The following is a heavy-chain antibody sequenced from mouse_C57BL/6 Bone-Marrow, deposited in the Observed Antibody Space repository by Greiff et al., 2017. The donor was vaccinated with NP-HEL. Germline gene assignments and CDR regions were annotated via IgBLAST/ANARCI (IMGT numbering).Heavy chain of an antibody. J-gene: IGHJ3*01. Sequence: QVQLQQPGAELVKPGASVKLSCKASGYTFTSYWMHWVKQRPGQGLEWIGMIHPNSGSTNYNEKFKSKATLTVDNSSSTAYMQLSSLTSEDSAVYYCAREGAYYSNYRFAYWGQGTLVTVSA. D-gene: IGHD2-5*01. CDR3: AREGAYYSNYRFAY. CDR2: IHPNSGST. CDR1: GYTFTSYW. V-gene: IGHV1-64*01.